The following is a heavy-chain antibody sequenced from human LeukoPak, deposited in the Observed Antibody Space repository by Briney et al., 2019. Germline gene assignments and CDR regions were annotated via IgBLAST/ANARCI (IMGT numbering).Heavy chain of an antibody. CDR3: ARDREIIAAGNWFDP. Sequence: SVKVSCKASGGTFSSYAISWVRQAPGQGLEWMGGIIPIFGTANYAQKFQGRVTITTDESTSTAYMELSSLRSEDTAVYYCARDREIIAAGNWFDPWGQGTLVTVSS. CDR1: GGTFSSYA. J-gene: IGHJ5*02. D-gene: IGHD6-13*01. V-gene: IGHV1-69*05. CDR2: IIPIFGTA.